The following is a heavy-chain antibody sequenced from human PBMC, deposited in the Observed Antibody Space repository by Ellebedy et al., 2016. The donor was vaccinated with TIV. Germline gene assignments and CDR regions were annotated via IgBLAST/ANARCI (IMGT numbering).Heavy chain of an antibody. V-gene: IGHV3-7*01. Sequence: GESLKISXAASGFAFSDYYMNWVRQAPGKGLEWVANIKPDGGDKKYVDSVKGRFTISRDNAKNSLYLQLSSLRAEDTAVYYCARNPVIAGTDAFDIWGQGTLVTVSS. CDR1: GFAFSDYY. CDR2: IKPDGGDK. D-gene: IGHD1-1*01. CDR3: ARNPVIAGTDAFDI. J-gene: IGHJ3*02.